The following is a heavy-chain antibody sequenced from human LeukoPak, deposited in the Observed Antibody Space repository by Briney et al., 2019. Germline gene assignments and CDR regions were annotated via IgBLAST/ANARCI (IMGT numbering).Heavy chain of an antibody. J-gene: IGHJ3*02. CDR2: IYHSEST. D-gene: IGHD2-15*01. V-gene: IGHV4-38-2*02. Sequence: SDTLSLTCSVSGYSISSGYYLGWIRQPPGTGLGWIGSIYHSESTYYNPSLKSRLTISVDTSKNQFSLKLSSVTAADTAVYYCARWGLNDIVVVVAATRDGAFDIWGQGTMVTVSS. CDR1: GYSISSGYY. CDR3: ARWGLNDIVVVVAATRDGAFDI.